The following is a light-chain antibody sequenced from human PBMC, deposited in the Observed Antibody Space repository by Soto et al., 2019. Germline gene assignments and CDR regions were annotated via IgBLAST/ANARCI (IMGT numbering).Light chain of an antibody. CDR3: CSSSGDTLVV. J-gene: IGLJ2*01. Sequence: QSALTQPASVSGSPGQSITISCTGTSSDVGSYNTVSWYQQHPGKAPKLMMFEDTERPSGVSHRFSASKSGNTAYLSISGLQAEDEAYYSCCSSSGDTLVVFGGGTKLTVL. CDR1: SSDVGSYNT. V-gene: IGLV2-23*01. CDR2: EDT.